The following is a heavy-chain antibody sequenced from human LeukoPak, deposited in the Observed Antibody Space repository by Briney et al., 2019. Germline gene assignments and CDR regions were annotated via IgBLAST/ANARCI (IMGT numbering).Heavy chain of an antibody. CDR1: GFTFSNYE. CDR2: ISNSGTTI. J-gene: IGHJ3*02. Sequence: PGGSLRLSCAASGFTFSNYEFNWVRQAPGKGLEWVSYISNSGTTIYYADSVKGRFTISRDNAKNSLSLQMNSLRAEDTAVYYCARSGRGYDDAFDIWGQGTMVTVSS. V-gene: IGHV3-48*03. CDR3: ARSGRGYDDAFDI. D-gene: IGHD5-12*01.